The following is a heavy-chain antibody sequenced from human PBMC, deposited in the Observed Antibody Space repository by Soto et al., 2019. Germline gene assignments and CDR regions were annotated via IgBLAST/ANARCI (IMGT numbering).Heavy chain of an antibody. Sequence: SETLSLTYTVSGGSISSSRYYWSWIRQPPGKGLEWIGSMSYTGTTNYNPSLKSRVTISVDTSENQFSLKLSSVTAADTAVYYCARAINFDFWSDSQSAYYFDYWGQGTLVTVPS. CDR2: MSYTGTT. D-gene: IGHD3-3*01. J-gene: IGHJ4*02. V-gene: IGHV4-61*01. CDR3: ARAINFDFWSDSQSAYYFDY. CDR1: GGSISSSRYY.